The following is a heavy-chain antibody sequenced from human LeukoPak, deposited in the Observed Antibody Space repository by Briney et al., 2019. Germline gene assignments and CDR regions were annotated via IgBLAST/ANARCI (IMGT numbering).Heavy chain of an antibody. J-gene: IGHJ5*02. CDR2: IYYCEST. CDR3: ARFMTTRWFDP. V-gene: IGHV4-31*03. Sequence: SQTLSLTRTVSVDSLTSGGYYWGWIRQHPGKGLEWIEYIYYCESTYYNPSLRSRVTISVDTSKNQFSLKLSSVTAADTAVYHCARFMTTRWFDPWGQGTLVTVSS. CDR1: VDSLTSGGYY. D-gene: IGHD4-17*01.